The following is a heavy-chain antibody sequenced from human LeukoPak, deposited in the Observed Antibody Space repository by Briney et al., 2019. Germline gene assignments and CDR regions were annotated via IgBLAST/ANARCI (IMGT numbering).Heavy chain of an antibody. Sequence: GGSLRLSCAASGFTFSSYSVNWVRQAPGKGLEWVSAISGSGGSTYYADSVKGRFTISRDNSKNTLYLQMNSLRAEDTAVYYCAKDSNGYHFDYWGQGTLVTVSS. CDR2: ISGSGGST. D-gene: IGHD6-25*01. J-gene: IGHJ4*02. V-gene: IGHV3-23*01. CDR1: GFTFSSYS. CDR3: AKDSNGYHFDY.